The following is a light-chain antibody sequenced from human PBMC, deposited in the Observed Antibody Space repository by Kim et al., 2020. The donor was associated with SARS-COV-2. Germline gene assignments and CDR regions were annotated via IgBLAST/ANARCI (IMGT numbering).Light chain of an antibody. CDR3: HQTGSLPWT. CDR1: QSIDTD. J-gene: IGKJ1*01. V-gene: IGKV6-21*02. Sequence: VTPNETVTITCRASQSIDTDLHWYQQKPDRSPKLLIRFASQSISGVPSRFSGSGSGTDFTLSINSLEAEDAATYFCHQTGSLPWTFGQGTKVDIK. CDR2: FAS.